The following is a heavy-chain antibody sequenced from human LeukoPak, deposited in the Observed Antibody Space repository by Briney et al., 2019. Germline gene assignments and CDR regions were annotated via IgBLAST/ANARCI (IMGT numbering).Heavy chain of an antibody. CDR1: GFTFSSYG. V-gene: IGHV3-30*18. D-gene: IGHD2-2*01. CDR3: AKEPYCSSTSCIGEYFQR. CDR2: ISYDGSNK. Sequence: GGSLRLSCAASGFTFSSYGMHWVRQAPCKGLGWVAVISYDGSNKYYADSVKGRFTISRDNSKNTLYLQMNSLRAEDTAVYYCAKEPYCSSTSCIGEYFQRWGQGTLVTVSS. J-gene: IGHJ1*01.